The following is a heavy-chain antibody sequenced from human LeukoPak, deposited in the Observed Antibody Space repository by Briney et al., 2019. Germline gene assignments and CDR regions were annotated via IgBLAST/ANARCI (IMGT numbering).Heavy chain of an antibody. CDR1: GGTFSNYA. Sequence: SVKVSCKASGGTFSNYAISWVRQAPGQGLEWVGRIIPILDIPNYAQKFQGRVTITADKSTSTAYMELSSLRSEDTAVYYCAREDVDYYDSSGTIDYWGQGTLVTVSS. D-gene: IGHD3-22*01. V-gene: IGHV1-69*04. J-gene: IGHJ4*02. CDR3: AREDVDYYDSSGTIDY. CDR2: IIPILDIP.